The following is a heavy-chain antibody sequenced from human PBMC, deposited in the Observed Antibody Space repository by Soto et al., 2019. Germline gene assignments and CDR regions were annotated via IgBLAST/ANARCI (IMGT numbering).Heavy chain of an antibody. Sequence: GGSLRLSCAASGFTFSSYWMSWVRQAPGKGLEWVANIKQDGSEKYYVDSVKGRFTISRDNAKNSLYLQMNSLRAEDTAVYYCARDLMTYGSGVQDYWGQGTLVTVSS. CDR1: GFTFSSYW. D-gene: IGHD3-10*01. CDR2: IKQDGSEK. J-gene: IGHJ4*02. CDR3: ARDLMTYGSGVQDY. V-gene: IGHV3-7*01.